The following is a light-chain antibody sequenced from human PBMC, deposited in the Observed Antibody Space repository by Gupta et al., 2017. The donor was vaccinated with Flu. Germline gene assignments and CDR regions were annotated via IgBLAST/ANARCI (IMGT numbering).Light chain of an antibody. Sequence: DIQLTQSPSFLSASVGDRVTITCRASQGISSYLAWYQQKPGKAPKLLIYAASTWQSGVPSRFSGSGYGKEFTLTISSRQPEDFASYYCQQLNSYPLNTFGQGTKMEIK. CDR3: QQLNSYPLNT. V-gene: IGKV1-9*01. CDR1: QGISSY. CDR2: AAS. J-gene: IGKJ2*01.